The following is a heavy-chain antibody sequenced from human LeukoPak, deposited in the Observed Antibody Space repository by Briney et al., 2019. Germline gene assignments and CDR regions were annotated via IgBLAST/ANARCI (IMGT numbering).Heavy chain of an antibody. D-gene: IGHD3-22*01. CDR1: GGSFSGYY. J-gene: IGHJ4*02. Sequence: SETLSLTCAVYGGSFSGYYWSGIRQPPGKGLEWIGEINHSGSTNYNPSLKSRVTISVDTSKNQFSLKLSSVTAADTAVYYCATGSYDSSGYSFDYWGQGTLVTVSS. CDR3: ATGSYDSSGYSFDY. V-gene: IGHV4-34*01. CDR2: INHSGST.